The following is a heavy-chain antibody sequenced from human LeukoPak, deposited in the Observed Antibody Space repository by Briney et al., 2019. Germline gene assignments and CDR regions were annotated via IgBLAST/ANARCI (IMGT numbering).Heavy chain of an antibody. D-gene: IGHD5-24*01. Sequence: SETLSLTCTVSGGSISRSDWWSWVRQSPGKGLEWIGEIFHSGSTKYNPSLKSRVTISVDKSKNQFSLNLTSVTAADTAMYYCARDASLQTGAFDVWGQGTMVTVSS. CDR2: IFHSGST. V-gene: IGHV4-4*02. J-gene: IGHJ3*01. CDR1: GGSISRSDW. CDR3: ARDASLQTGAFDV.